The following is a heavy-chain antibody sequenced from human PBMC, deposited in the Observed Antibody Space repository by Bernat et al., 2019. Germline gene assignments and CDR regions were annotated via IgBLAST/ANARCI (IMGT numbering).Heavy chain of an antibody. CDR3: ARCLGGWFDP. J-gene: IGHJ5*02. V-gene: IGHV4-38-2*01. CDR2: IYHSGST. CDR1: GYSISSGYY. D-gene: IGHD3-16*01. Sequence: QVQLQESGPGLVKPSETLSLTCAVSGYSISSGYYWGWIRQPPGKGLEWIGSIYHSGSTYYNPSLKSRVTISVDTSKNQFSLKLSSVTAADTAVYYCARCLGGWFDPWGQGTLVTVSS.